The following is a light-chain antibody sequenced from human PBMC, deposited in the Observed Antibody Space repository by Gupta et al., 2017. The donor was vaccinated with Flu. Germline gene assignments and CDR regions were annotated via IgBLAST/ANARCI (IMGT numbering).Light chain of an antibody. V-gene: IGLV2-14*01. CDR2: EVS. CDR1: SSDVGGYNY. CDR3: SSYTSSSTPYD. Sequence: ITISCTETSSDVGGYNYVSWYQQHPGKAPKLMIYEVSNRPSGVSNRFSGSKSGNTASLTISGLQAEDEADYYCSSYTSSSTPYDFGTGTKVTVL. J-gene: IGLJ1*01.